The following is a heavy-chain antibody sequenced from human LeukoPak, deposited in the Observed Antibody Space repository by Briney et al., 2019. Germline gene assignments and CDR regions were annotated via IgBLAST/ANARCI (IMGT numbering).Heavy chain of an antibody. CDR3: ARDPTGTTEFS. Sequence: GGSLRLPCAASGFTFSSYIMNWVRQAPGKGLEWVSSISSSSSYIYYADSVKGLFTISRDNAKNSLYLQMNSLRAEDTAVYYCARDPTGTTEFSWGQGTLVTVSS. CDR2: ISSSSSYI. J-gene: IGHJ4*02. CDR1: GFTFSSYI. D-gene: IGHD1-7*01. V-gene: IGHV3-21*01.